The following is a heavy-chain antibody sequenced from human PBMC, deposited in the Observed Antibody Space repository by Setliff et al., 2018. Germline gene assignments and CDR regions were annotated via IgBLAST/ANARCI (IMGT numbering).Heavy chain of an antibody. D-gene: IGHD1-26*01. V-gene: IGHV4-38-2*02. CDR2: IYHSGNT. CDR1: GDSISSTYH. J-gene: IGHJ3*02. CDR3: ARYSAARRHAFDI. Sequence: SETLSLTCNVSGDSISSTYHWGWIRQSPGKGLEWIGTIYHSGNTYYNPSLNSRLTIPVDTSKNQFSLRLTSVTAADTAVYYCARYSAARRHAFDIWGQGTMVTVSS.